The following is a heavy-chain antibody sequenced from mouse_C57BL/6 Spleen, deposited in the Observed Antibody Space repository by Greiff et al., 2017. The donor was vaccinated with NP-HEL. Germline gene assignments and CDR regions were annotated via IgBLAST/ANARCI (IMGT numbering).Heavy chain of an antibody. CDR2: INYDGSST. J-gene: IGHJ2*01. Sequence: EVQLQESEGGLVQPGSSMKLSCTASGFTFSDYYMAWVRQVPEKGLEWVANINYDGSSTYYLDSLKSRFIISRDNAKNILYLQMSSLKSDDTATYYCAREGKNPYDYDAYYFDYWGQGTTLTVSS. CDR3: AREGKNPYDYDAYYFDY. V-gene: IGHV5-16*01. CDR1: GFTFSDYY. D-gene: IGHD2-4*01.